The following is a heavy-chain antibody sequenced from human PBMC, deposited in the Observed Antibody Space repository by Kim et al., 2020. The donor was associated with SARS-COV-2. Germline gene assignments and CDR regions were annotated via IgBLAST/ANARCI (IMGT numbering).Heavy chain of an antibody. D-gene: IGHD2-2*01. Sequence: SVKVSCKASGGTFSSYAISWVRQAPGQGLEWMGGIIPIFGTANYAQKFQGRVTITADESTSTAYMELSSLRSEDTAVYYCARDRKYQLLQSGDYYYGMDVWGQGTTVTVSS. CDR2: IIPIFGTA. J-gene: IGHJ6*02. V-gene: IGHV1-69*13. CDR1: GGTFSSYA. CDR3: ARDRKYQLLQSGDYYYGMDV.